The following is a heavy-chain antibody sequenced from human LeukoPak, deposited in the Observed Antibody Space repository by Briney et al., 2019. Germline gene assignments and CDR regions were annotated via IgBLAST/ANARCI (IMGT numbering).Heavy chain of an antibody. Sequence: SQTLSLNCTVSGGSISSSSYYWGWIRQPPGKGLEWIGSIYYSGSTYYSPSLKSRVTISVDTSKNQFSLKLSSVTAADTAVYYCARLGIQLWQSYFDLWGRATLVTVSS. D-gene: IGHD5-18*01. CDR3: ARLGIQLWQSYFDL. CDR1: GGSISSSSYY. V-gene: IGHV4-39*01. J-gene: IGHJ2*01. CDR2: IYYSGST.